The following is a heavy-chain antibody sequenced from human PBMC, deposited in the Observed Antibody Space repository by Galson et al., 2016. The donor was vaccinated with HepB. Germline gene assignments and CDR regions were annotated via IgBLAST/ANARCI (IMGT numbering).Heavy chain of an antibody. CDR3: AREPSSTIFAVVHYYYYMDV. Sequence: ETLSLTCAAYGGSFSGYYWSWIRQPPGKGLEWIGEISHSGNANYNPSLKSRVTISVDTSKNQFSLTLTSLTAAYTAVYYCAREPSSTIFAVVHYYYYMDVWGRGTTVTVSS. J-gene: IGHJ6*03. CDR1: GGSFSGYY. D-gene: IGHD3-3*01. V-gene: IGHV4-34*01. CDR2: ISHSGNA.